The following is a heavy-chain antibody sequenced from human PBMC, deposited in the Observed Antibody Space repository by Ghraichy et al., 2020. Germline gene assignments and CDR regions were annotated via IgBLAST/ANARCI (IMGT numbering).Heavy chain of an antibody. V-gene: IGHV3-7*03. D-gene: IGHD4-23*01. CDR1: EFTFSTYW. J-gene: IGHJ4*02. CDR3: ARGGKRWSDPDDF. CDR2: IKQDGSEK. Sequence: GESLNISCAASEFTFSTYWMNWVRQAPGKGLEWVANIKQDGSEKYYVDSVKGRFTISRDNAKNSLYLQMNNLRAEDTAVYYCARGGKRWSDPDDFWGQGTLVTVSS.